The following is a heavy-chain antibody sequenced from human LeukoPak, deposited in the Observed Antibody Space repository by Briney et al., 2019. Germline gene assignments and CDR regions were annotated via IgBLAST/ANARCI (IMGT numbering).Heavy chain of an antibody. J-gene: IGHJ4*02. CDR1: GGTFSSYA. V-gene: IGHV1-69*13. CDR2: IIPIFGTA. CDR3: ARDLGYGGADFDY. Sequence: SVNVSCKASGGTFSSYAISWVRQAPGQGLEWMGGIIPIFGTANYAQKFQGRVTITADESTSTAYMELSSLRSEDTAVYYCARDLGYGGADFDYWGQGTLVTVSS. D-gene: IGHD4-23*01.